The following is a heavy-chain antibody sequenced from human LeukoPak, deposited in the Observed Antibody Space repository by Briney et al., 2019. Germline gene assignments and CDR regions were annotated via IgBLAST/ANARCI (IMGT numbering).Heavy chain of an antibody. D-gene: IGHD2-2*01. Sequence: SETLSLTCTVSGYSIGSGYHWGWIRQPPGQGLEWIGTIYHSGSTYYNPSLKSRVTISVDTSKNQFSLKLTSVTAADTAVYYCARVRGYCSSTICYRYYFDYWGQGTLVTVSS. CDR2: IYHSGST. V-gene: IGHV4-38-2*02. CDR3: ARVRGYCSSTICYRYYFDY. J-gene: IGHJ4*02. CDR1: GYSIGSGYH.